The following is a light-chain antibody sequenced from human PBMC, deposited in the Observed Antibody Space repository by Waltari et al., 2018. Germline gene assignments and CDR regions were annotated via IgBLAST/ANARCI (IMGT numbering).Light chain of an antibody. J-gene: IGKJ1*01. V-gene: IGKV3-20*01. CDR3: QKYESLPAT. CDR2: HAS. Sequence: EIVLTQSPGTLSLSPGERATLSCRASQSIGIYLAWSQQKPGQAHRLLIYHASSRATGIPDRFSGSRSGTDFSLTISRLEPEDFAVYYCQKYESLPATFGQGTKVEIK. CDR1: QSIGIY.